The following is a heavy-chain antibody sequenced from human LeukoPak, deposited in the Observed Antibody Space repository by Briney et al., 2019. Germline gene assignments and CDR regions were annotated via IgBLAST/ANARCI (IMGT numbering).Heavy chain of an antibody. D-gene: IGHD2-15*01. Sequence: GGSLRLSCAASGFTVSSNYMSWVRQAPGKGLEWVSVIYSGGSTYYADSVKGRFTISRDNSKNTLYLEMNSLRAEDTAVYYCAKDTRPLGYCSGGSCSGGMDVWGQGTTVTVSS. V-gene: IGHV3-66*01. CDR1: GFTVSSNY. J-gene: IGHJ6*02. CDR2: IYSGGST. CDR3: AKDTRPLGYCSGGSCSGGMDV.